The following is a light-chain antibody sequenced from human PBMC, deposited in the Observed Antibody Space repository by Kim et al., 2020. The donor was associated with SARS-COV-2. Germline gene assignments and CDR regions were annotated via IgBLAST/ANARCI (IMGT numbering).Light chain of an antibody. V-gene: IGLV2-14*03. J-gene: IGLJ2*01. CDR3: SSYTSSSTLDVV. Sequence: QSALTQPASVSGSPGQSITISCTGTSSDVGGYNYVSWYQQHPGEAPKLMIYDVSNRPSGVSNRFSGSKSGNTASLTISGLQAEDEADYYCSSYTSSSTLDVVFGGGTQLTVL. CDR1: SSDVGGYNY. CDR2: DVS.